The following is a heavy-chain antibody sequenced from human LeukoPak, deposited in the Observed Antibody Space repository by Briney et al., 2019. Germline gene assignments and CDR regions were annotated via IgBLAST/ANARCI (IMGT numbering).Heavy chain of an antibody. CDR2: INPSGGST. CDR1: GYTFTNYY. J-gene: IGHJ5*02. CDR3: ARERGWWFDP. D-gene: IGHD2-15*01. Sequence: ASVKVSCKASGYTFTNYYIHWVRQAPGQGLEWMGVINPSGGSTSYAQKFQGRVTITADKSTSTAYMELSSLRSEDTAVYYCARERGWWFDPWGQGTLVTVSS. V-gene: IGHV1-46*01.